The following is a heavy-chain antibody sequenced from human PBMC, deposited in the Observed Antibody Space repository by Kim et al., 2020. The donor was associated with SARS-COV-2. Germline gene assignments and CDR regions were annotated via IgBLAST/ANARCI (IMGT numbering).Heavy chain of an antibody. CDR3: AKDENLWFGELGFDS. Sequence: ADSGTGQLTISRDNSNNTLYLQMNRLRAEDTTVYYCAKDENLWFGELGFDSWGQGTLVTVSS. J-gene: IGHJ4*02. V-gene: IGHV3-23*01. D-gene: IGHD3-10*01.